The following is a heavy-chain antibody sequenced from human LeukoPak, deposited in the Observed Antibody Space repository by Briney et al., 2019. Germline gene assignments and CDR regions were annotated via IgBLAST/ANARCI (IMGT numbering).Heavy chain of an antibody. CDR1: GFTFSSYS. D-gene: IGHD2-15*01. J-gene: IGHJ4*02. CDR3: AKAPVTTCSGAYCYPFDY. Sequence: GSLRLSCAASGFTFSSYSMNWVRQAPGKGLEWVSSISSSSNYIYYADSMKGRFTISRDNAKNSLYLQMNSLRAGDAAVYYCAKAPVTTCSGAYCYPFDYWSQGTLVTVSS. CDR2: ISSSSNYI. V-gene: IGHV3-21*04.